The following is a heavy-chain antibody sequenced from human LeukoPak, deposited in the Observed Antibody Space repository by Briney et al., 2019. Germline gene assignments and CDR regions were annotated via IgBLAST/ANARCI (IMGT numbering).Heavy chain of an antibody. D-gene: IGHD3-22*01. CDR2: IRSSGHYI. V-gene: IGHV3-21*01. J-gene: IGHJ4*02. Sequence: GGSLTLSCAVSGFTFSSYSMNWVRQAPGKGLEWVSSIRSSGHYIYYADSVKGRFTISRDNAKTSLFLQMNSLRAEDRAVYYCARNPYYYDTSGHFDYWGEGTLVTVSS. CDR3: ARNPYYYDTSGHFDY. CDR1: GFTFSSYS.